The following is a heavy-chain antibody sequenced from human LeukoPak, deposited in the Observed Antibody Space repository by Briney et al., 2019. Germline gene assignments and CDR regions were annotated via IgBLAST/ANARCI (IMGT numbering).Heavy chain of an antibody. J-gene: IGHJ3*02. CDR2: IYTSGST. CDR3: ARETGYDSRGYYFAFDI. CDR1: GGSISSYY. V-gene: IGHV4-4*08. Sequence: SETLSLTCTVSGGSISSYYWSWIRQPPGKGLEWIGRIYTSGSTEYNPSLKSRVTISGDTSNNHLSLKLSSVTAADTAMYYCARETGYDSRGYYFAFDIWGQGTMVTVSS. D-gene: IGHD3-22*01.